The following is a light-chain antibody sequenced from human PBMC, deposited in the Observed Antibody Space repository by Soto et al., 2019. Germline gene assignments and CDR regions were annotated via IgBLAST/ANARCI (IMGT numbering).Light chain of an antibody. CDR3: QSYDSSLSGSV. CDR2: GNN. CDR1: SSNIGAGYD. Sequence: QSVLTQPPSVSGAPGQRVTISCTGSSSNIGAGYDVHWYQHLPGTAPKLLIYGNNNRPSGVPDRFSGSKSGTSASLAITGLQPEDEADYYCQSYDSSLSGSVFGGGTKVTVL. V-gene: IGLV1-40*01. J-gene: IGLJ2*01.